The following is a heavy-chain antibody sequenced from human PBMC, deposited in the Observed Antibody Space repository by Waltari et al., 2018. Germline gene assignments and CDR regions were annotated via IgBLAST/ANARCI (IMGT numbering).Heavy chain of an antibody. Sequence: QVQLQQWGAGLLKPSETLSLTCAVYGGSFSGYYWSWIRQPPGKGLEWIGEINHRGNTNYNPSLKSRVTISVDTSKNQFSLKLSSVTAADTAVYYCAGPSTVTFAFDIWGQGTMVTVSS. D-gene: IGHD4-17*01. CDR2: INHRGNT. CDR1: GGSFSGYY. V-gene: IGHV4-34*01. J-gene: IGHJ3*02. CDR3: AGPSTVTFAFDI.